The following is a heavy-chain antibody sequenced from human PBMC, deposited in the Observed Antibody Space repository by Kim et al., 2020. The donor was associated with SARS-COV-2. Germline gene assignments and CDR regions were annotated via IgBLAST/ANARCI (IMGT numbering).Heavy chain of an antibody. J-gene: IGHJ6*02. Sequence: ASVKVSCKASGYTFTSYYMHWVRQAPGQGLEWMGIINPSGGSTSYAKKFQGRVTMTRDTSTSTVYMELSSLRSEDTAVYYCARVGIGYSGYESYYYYYGMDVWGQGTTVTVSS. CDR3: ARVGIGYSGYESYYYYYGMDV. CDR2: INPSGGST. D-gene: IGHD5-12*01. V-gene: IGHV1-46*03. CDR1: GYTFTSYY.